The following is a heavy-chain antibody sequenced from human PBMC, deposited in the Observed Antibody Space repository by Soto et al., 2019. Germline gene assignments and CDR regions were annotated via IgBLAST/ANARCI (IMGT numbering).Heavy chain of an antibody. CDR3: ARRLVDNLIGNHADP. CDR2: IYWDDAK. J-gene: IGHJ5*02. CDR1: GSSLSTNGVA. Sequence: QITLKESGPPLVKATQTLTLTCSFSGSSLSTNGVAVGWICQPPGKALEWLALIYWDDAKRYNPSLKSRLAITKGTSKNQVVLTMTNMDPVDTGSYYRARRLVDNLIGNHADPWGEGILVTISS. D-gene: IGHD2-2*01. V-gene: IGHV2-5*02.